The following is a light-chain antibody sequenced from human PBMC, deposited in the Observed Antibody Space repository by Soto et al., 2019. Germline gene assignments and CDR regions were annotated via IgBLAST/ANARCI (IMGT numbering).Light chain of an antibody. CDR1: QSISSW. CDR3: QQYGSTPRT. CDR2: KAS. Sequence: DIQMTQSPSTLSASVGDRVTITCRASQSISSWLAWYQQKPGKAPKLLIYKASSLETGVPSRFSGSGSGTEFTLIISRLEPEDFAVYYCQQYGSTPRTFGQGTKVEIK. J-gene: IGKJ1*01. V-gene: IGKV1-5*03.